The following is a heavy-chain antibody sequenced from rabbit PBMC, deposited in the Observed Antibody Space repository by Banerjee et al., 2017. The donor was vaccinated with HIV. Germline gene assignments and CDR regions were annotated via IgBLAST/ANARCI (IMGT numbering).Heavy chain of an antibody. J-gene: IGHJ4*01. D-gene: IGHD7-1*01. CDR3: ARGGNYPCYFNL. CDR2: IYAGSSGNT. V-gene: IGHV1S45*01. Sequence: QEQLEESGGDLVKPEGSLTLTCTASGFSFSSSYYMCWVRQAPGKGLEWIACIYAGSSGNTYYASWAKGRFTISKTSSTTVTLQMTSLTAADTATYFCARGGNYPCYFNLWGQGTLVTVS. CDR1: GFSFSSSYY.